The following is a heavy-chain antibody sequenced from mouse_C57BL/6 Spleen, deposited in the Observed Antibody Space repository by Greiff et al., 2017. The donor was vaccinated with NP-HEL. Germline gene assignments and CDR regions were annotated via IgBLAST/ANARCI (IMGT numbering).Heavy chain of an antibody. J-gene: IGHJ3*01. V-gene: IGHV1-80*01. CDR1: GYAFSSYW. D-gene: IGHD2-5*01. CDR2: IYPGDGDT. CDR3: ARTYYSNRGFAY. Sequence: QVQLKQSGAELVKPGASVKISCKASGYAFSSYWMNWVKQRPGKGLEWIGQIYPGDGDTNYNGKFKGKATLTADKSSSTAYMQLSSLTSEDSAVYFCARTYYSNRGFAYWGQGTLVTVSA.